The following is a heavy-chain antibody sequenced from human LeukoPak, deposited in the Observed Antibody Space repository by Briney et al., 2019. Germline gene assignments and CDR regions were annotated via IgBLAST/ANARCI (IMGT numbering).Heavy chain of an antibody. V-gene: IGHV4-38-2*02. J-gene: IGHJ4*02. Sequence: SETLSLTCTVSGYSISSGYCWGWIRQPPGKGLEWIGSMYHIGSTYFNPSLKSRVTISVDTSKNQFSLRLRSVTAADTAVYYCARFPSDSSGYFAYWGQGTLVTVSS. CDR1: GYSISSGYC. CDR2: MYHIGST. CDR3: ARFPSDSSGYFAY. D-gene: IGHD3-22*01.